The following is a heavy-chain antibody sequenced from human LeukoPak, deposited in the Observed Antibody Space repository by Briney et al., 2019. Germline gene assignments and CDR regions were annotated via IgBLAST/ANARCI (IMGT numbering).Heavy chain of an antibody. CDR1: GGSISSSSYY. J-gene: IGHJ3*02. Sequence: SETLSLTCTVSGGSISSSSYYWGWIRQPPGKGLEWIGSIYYSGSTYYNPSLKSRVTISVDTSKNQFSLKLSSVTAADTAVYYCARGYDAFDIWGQGTMVTVSS. CDR3: ARGYDAFDI. CDR2: IYYSGST. D-gene: IGHD3-22*01. V-gene: IGHV4-39*07.